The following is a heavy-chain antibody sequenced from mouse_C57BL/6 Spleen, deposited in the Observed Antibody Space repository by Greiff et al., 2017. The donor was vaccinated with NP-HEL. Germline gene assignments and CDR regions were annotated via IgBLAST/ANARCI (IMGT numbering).Heavy chain of an antibody. CDR3: ARSAYYSNPWFAY. Sequence: VKLQESGAELVRPGASVKLSCKASGYTFTDYYINWVKQRPGQGLEWIARIYPGSGNTYYNEKFKGKATLTAEKSSSTAYMQLSSLTSEDSAVYFCARSAYYSNPWFAYWGQGTLVTVSA. V-gene: IGHV1-76*01. J-gene: IGHJ3*01. CDR2: IYPGSGNT. D-gene: IGHD2-5*01. CDR1: GYTFTDYY.